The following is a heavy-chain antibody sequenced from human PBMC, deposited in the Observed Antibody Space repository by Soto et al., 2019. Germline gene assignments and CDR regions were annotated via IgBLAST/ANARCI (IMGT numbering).Heavy chain of an antibody. CDR2: IYYSGST. J-gene: IGHJ4*02. D-gene: IGHD2-8*01. V-gene: IGHV4-30-4*01. Sequence: PSETLSLTCTVSGGSISSGGYYWSWIRQPPGKGLEWIGYIYYSGSTYYNPSLKSRVTISVDTSKNQFSLKLSSVTAADTAVYYCARARNTNPLRLDYWGQGTLVTVSS. CDR1: GGSISSGGYY. CDR3: ARARNTNPLRLDY.